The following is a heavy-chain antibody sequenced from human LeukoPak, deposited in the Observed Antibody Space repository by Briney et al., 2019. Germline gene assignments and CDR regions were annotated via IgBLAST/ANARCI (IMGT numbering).Heavy chain of an antibody. J-gene: IGHJ2*01. D-gene: IGHD2-15*01. CDR3: ERGIVYWYFYL. V-gene: IGHV5-51*01. Sequence: GESLKISCKGSGYIFTSYWIGWVRQMPGKGLEWMGIIYPGDSDTRYSPSFQGQVTISADKSISTAYLQWSSLKASDSAVFCCERGIVYWYFYLGRRGTLVTVSS. CDR2: IYPGDSDT. CDR1: GYIFTSYW.